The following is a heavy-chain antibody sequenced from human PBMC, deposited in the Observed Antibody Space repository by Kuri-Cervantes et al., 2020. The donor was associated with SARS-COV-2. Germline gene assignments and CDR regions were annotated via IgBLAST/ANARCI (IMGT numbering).Heavy chain of an antibody. Sequence: SETLSLTCAVYGGSFSDNHWTWVRQPPGKGLEWIGEINYSGTTNYNPSLKSRVTMSVDTSKNQCSLNLTSVTAADTAVYYCARLRRHNNAWFVTGYYMDVWGKGTTVTVSS. CDR3: ARLRRHNNAWFVTGYYMDV. CDR2: INYSGTT. D-gene: IGHD3-10*01. J-gene: IGHJ6*03. V-gene: IGHV4-34*01. CDR1: GGSFSDNH.